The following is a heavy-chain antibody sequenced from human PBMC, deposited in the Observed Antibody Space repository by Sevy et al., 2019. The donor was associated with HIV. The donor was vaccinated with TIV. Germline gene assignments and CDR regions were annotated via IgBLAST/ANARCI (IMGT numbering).Heavy chain of an antibody. CDR1: GGSISSSSYY. CDR3: ARHLSRPISIAAAGIGAFDI. Sequence: SETLSLTCTVSGGSISSSSYYWGWIRQPPGKGLEWIGSIYYSGSTYYNPSLKSRVTISVDTSKNQFSLKLSSVTAADTAVYCCARHLSRPISIAAAGIGAFDIWGQGTMVTVSS. J-gene: IGHJ3*02. V-gene: IGHV4-39*01. CDR2: IYYSGST. D-gene: IGHD6-13*01.